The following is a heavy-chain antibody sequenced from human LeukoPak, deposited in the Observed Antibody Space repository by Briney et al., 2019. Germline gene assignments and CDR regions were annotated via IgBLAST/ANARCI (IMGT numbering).Heavy chain of an antibody. CDR2: MNPNSGNT. J-gene: IGHJ4*02. D-gene: IGHD2-8*01. Sequence: ASVKVSCKASGYTFTSYDINWVRQATGQGLEWMGWMNPNSGNTGYAQKFQGRVTMTRNTSISTAYMELSSLRSEDTAVYYCAGSLGYCTSNVCYLKYWGQGTLVTVSS. V-gene: IGHV1-8*01. CDR1: GYTFTSYD. CDR3: AGSLGYCTSNVCYLKY.